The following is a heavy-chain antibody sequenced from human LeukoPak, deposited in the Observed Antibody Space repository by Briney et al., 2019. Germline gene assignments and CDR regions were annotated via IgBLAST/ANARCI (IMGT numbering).Heavy chain of an antibody. Sequence: KPSETLSLTCTVSGGSISSSSYFWGWLRQPPGKGLEWIGSIYYSGSTYYNPSLKSRVTISVDTSKNQFSLKLSSVTAADTAVYYCAKYSSSATSPWGQGTLVTVSS. D-gene: IGHD6-6*01. J-gene: IGHJ5*02. CDR1: GGSISSSSYF. CDR3: AKYSSSATSP. CDR2: IYYSGST. V-gene: IGHV4-39*01.